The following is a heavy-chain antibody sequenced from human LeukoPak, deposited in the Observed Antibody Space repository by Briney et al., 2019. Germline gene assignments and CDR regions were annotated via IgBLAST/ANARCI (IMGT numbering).Heavy chain of an antibody. CDR3: ARGRKYTSGYRVTELGSGYSDY. CDR2: INHSGST. D-gene: IGHD5-18*01. V-gene: IGHV4-34*01. Sequence: TSETLSLTCAVYGGSFSGYYWSWIRQPPGKGLEWSAEINHSGSTNYNPSLKSRVTISVDTSKIQFSLKLSSVTAADTAVYYCARGRKYTSGYRVTELGSGYSDYWGQGTLVTVSS. J-gene: IGHJ4*02. CDR1: GGSFSGYY.